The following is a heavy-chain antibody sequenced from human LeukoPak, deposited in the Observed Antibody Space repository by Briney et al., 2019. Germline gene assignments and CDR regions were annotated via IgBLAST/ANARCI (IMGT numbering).Heavy chain of an antibody. V-gene: IGHV1-18*01. J-gene: IGHJ4*02. Sequence: ASVKVSCKASGYTFSNYGISWVRQAPGQGLGWMGWISAYNGNTNYAQKIQGRVTMTTDTSTSTAYMELRSLRSDDTAVYYCARGRAVAGTGNFDYWGQGTLVTVSS. CDR2: ISAYNGNT. CDR1: GYTFSNYG. D-gene: IGHD6-19*01. CDR3: ARGRAVAGTGNFDY.